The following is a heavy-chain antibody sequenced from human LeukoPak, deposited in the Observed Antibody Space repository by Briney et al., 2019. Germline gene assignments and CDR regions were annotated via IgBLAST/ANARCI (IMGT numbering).Heavy chain of an antibody. J-gene: IGHJ4*02. V-gene: IGHV6-1*01. Sequence: SQTLSLTCAISGDSVSSKSSAWNWIRQSPSRGLEWLGRTYYRSKWYKDRAAFVKSRITINPDTSKNQLSLQLNSVTPEDTAVYYCARTENGYVDFWGQGTLVTVSS. CDR3: ARTENGYVDF. CDR2: TYYRSKWYK. D-gene: IGHD1-1*01. CDR1: GDSVSSKSSA.